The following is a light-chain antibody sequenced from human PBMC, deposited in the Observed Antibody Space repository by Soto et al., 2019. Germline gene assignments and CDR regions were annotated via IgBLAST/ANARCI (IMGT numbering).Light chain of an antibody. J-gene: IGLJ1*01. CDR2: ELN. Sequence: QSVLGEPASVSGSPGNSITISCTGTSRDVGGYNYVSWYQQHPGKAPKLIIYELNNRPSGVSNRFSGSKSGHTASLTISGLQAEEEADYYCSSYTSSSPYAFGTGTKVTVL. CDR3: SSYTSSSPYA. V-gene: IGLV2-14*01. CDR1: SRDVGGYNY.